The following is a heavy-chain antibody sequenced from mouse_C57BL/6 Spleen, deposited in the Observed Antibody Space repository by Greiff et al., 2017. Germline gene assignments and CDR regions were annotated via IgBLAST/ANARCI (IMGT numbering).Heavy chain of an antibody. CDR2: IDPSDSYT. CDR1: GYTFTSYW. J-gene: IGHJ3*01. Sequence: VQLQQPGAELVKPGASVKLSCKASGYTFTSYWMQWVKQRPGQGLEWIGEIDPSDSYTNYNQKFKGKATLTVDTSSSTAYMQLSSLTSEDSAVYYGAKGYPYGSSYGFAYWGQGTLVTVSA. D-gene: IGHD1-1*01. CDR3: AKGYPYGSSYGFAY. V-gene: IGHV1-50*01.